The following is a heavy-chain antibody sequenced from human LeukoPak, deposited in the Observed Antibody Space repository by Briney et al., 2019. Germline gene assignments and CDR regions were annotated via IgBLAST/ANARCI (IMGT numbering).Heavy chain of an antibody. J-gene: IGHJ4*02. CDR2: LNAGNGLT. V-gene: IGHV1-3*01. CDR1: GYTFITYV. Sequence: ASVKVSCKASGYTFITYVMHWVRQAPGQRLEWMGWLNAGNGLTIYSQKFQGTVTITRDTSASTAYMELSSLRSEDTAVYYCATSRNSARGIDYWGQGTLVTVSS. D-gene: IGHD2-15*01. CDR3: ATSRNSARGIDY.